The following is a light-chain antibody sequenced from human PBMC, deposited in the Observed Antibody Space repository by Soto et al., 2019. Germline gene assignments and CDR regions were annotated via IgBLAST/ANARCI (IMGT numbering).Light chain of an antibody. CDR3: QSYDSSLSGHVV. V-gene: IGLV1-40*01. CDR1: SSNFGAGYD. Sequence: QTVVTQPPSVSGAPGQRVTISCTGSSSNFGAGYDVHWYQRLPGTAPKVLIYGNNNRPSGVPARFSASKSGTSASLTITGLQTEDEADYYCQSYDSSLSGHVVFGGGTKVTVL. CDR2: GNN. J-gene: IGLJ2*01.